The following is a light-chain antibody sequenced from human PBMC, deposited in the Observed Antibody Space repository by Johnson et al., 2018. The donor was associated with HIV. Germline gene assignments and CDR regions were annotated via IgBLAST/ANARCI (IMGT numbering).Light chain of an antibody. CDR2: DNN. Sequence: QPVLTQPPSVSAAPGQKVTISCSGSSSNIGSNYVSWYQQLPGTAPKLLIYDNNKRPSGIPDRFSGSKSGTSATLGLTGLQTGDEADYYCGTWDSSLSAFYVFGTGTKVTVL. V-gene: IGLV1-51*01. CDR3: GTWDSSLSAFYV. CDR1: SSNIGSNY. J-gene: IGLJ1*01.